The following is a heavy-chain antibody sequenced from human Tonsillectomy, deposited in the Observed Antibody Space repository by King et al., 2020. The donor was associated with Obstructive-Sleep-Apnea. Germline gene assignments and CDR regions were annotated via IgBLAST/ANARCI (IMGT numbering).Heavy chain of an antibody. D-gene: IGHD6-13*01. CDR2: IRYDVSSK. CDR3: AKALSSWDY. J-gene: IGHJ4*02. CDR1: GFTFSSYG. Sequence: VQLVESGGGVVQPGRSLRLSCAASGFTFSSYGMHCVRQAPGKGLEWVAVIRYDVSSKYYADSVKGRFTISRDNSKNTLYLQMNSLRTEDTAVYYCAKALSSWDYWGQGTLVTVSS. V-gene: IGHV3-30*02.